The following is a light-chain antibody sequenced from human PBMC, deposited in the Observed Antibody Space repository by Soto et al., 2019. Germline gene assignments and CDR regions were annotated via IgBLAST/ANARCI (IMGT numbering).Light chain of an antibody. CDR3: QQYSNSVPWT. CDR1: QSISSSS. V-gene: IGKV3-20*01. CDR2: GAS. J-gene: IGKJ1*01. Sequence: EIVLTQSPDTLSLSPGERATLSCRAGQSISSSSLAWYQQKPGQAPRLLIYGASSRATDIPDRFSGSGSGTDFTLTISRLEPDDSAVYYCQQYSNSVPWTFGQGTKVEIK.